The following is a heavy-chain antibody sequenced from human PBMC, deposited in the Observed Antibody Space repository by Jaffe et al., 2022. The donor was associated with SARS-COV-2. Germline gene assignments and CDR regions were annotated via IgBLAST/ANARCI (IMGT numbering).Heavy chain of an antibody. V-gene: IGHV3-15*01. J-gene: IGHJ6*02. CDR1: GFTFSNAW. CDR3: TTPEYYYYGMDV. Sequence: EVQLVESGGGLVKPGGSLRLSCAASGFTFSNAWMSWVRQAPGKGLEWVGRIKSKTDGGTTDYAAPVKGRFTISRDDSKNTLYLQMNSLKTEDTAVYYCTTPEYYYYGMDVWGQGTTVTVSS. CDR2: IKSKTDGGTT.